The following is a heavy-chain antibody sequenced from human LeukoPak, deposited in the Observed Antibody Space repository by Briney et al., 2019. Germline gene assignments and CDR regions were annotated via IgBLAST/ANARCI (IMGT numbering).Heavy chain of an antibody. CDR2: TTNTGSTI. J-gene: IGHJ4*02. V-gene: IGHV3-11*04. Sequence: KPGGSLRLSCAASGFTFSDYYMSWIRQAPGQGLEWVSYTTNTGSTIYYSDSVKGRFTLSRDNAKNSLYLQMNRLRVEDTAVYFCAREDYYYASGFWGQGTLVTVSS. CDR3: AREDYYYASGF. CDR1: GFTFSDYY. D-gene: IGHD3-10*01.